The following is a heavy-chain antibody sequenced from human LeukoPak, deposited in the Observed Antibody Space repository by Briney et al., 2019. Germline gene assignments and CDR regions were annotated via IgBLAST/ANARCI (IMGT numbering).Heavy chain of an antibody. J-gene: IGHJ3*02. CDR3: AKKGPGSYVLDAFDI. V-gene: IGHV3-23*01. CDR1: GFTVSSYS. D-gene: IGHD1-26*01. Sequence: GGSLRLSCAASGFTVSSYSMNWVRQAPGKGLEWDSAISGSGGSTYYADSVKGRFTISRDNSKNTLYLQMNSLRAEDTAVYYCAKKGPGSYVLDAFDIWGQGTMVTVSS. CDR2: ISGSGGST.